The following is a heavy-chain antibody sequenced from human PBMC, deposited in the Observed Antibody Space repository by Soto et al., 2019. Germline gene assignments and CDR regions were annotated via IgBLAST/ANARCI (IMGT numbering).Heavy chain of an antibody. CDR1: GVSFNNNG. Sequence: QVQLVQSGAEVKRPGSSGKVSCKTSGVSFNNNGIDWVRQAPGHGLEWMGGVSPPFRTSNYARKFQGRISITADASTVTVNMELSSLTSEDTAQYYCARVLYYGSGSYSPYGMDVWGQGTTVTVSS. CDR2: VSPPFRTS. D-gene: IGHD3-10*01. CDR3: ARVLYYGSGSYSPYGMDV. J-gene: IGHJ6*02. V-gene: IGHV1-69*01.